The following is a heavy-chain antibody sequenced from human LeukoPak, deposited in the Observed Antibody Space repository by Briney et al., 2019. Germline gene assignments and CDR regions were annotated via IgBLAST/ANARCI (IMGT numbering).Heavy chain of an antibody. Sequence: SETLSLTCTVSGGSISSGSYYWSWIRQPAGKGLEWIGRIYTSGSTYYNPSLKSRVTISVDTSKNQFSLKLSSVTAADTAVYYCARVGATINFDYWGQGTLVTVSS. V-gene: IGHV4-61*02. D-gene: IGHD5-24*01. CDR3: ARVGATINFDY. CDR1: GGSISSGSYY. CDR2: IYTSGST. J-gene: IGHJ4*02.